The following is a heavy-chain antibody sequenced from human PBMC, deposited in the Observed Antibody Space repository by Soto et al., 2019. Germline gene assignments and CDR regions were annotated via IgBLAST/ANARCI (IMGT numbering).Heavy chain of an antibody. V-gene: IGHV4-59*01. CDR3: ARDLLRSSWYFSDY. J-gene: IGHJ4*02. D-gene: IGHD6-13*01. CDR1: GGSISNYY. CDR2: VHYRGST. Sequence: PSETLSPTCTASGGSISNYYWSWIRQSPGKGLEWIGYVHYRGSTNYNPSLMSRLTILVGASTNQFSLRLRSVTAADTAVYFCARDLLRSSWYFSDYWGQGTLVTVSS.